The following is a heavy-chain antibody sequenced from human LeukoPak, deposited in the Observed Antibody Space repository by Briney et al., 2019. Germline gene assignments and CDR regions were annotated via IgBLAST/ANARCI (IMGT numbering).Heavy chain of an antibody. J-gene: IGHJ4*02. CDR2: INWNGGST. V-gene: IGHV3-20*01. D-gene: IGHD5-18*01. CDR1: GFTFDDYG. Sequence: RAGGSLRLSCAASGFTFDDYGMSWVRQAPGKGLEWVSGINWNGGSTGYADSVKGRFTISRDNAKNSLYLQMNSLRAEDTALYHCARLFGYTAMVNWGQGTLVTVSS. CDR3: ARLFGYTAMVN.